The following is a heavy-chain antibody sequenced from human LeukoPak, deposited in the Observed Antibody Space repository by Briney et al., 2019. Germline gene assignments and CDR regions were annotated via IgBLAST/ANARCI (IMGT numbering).Heavy chain of an antibody. CDR3: AGRGTGTTLAFDY. CDR2: IYPADSDT. V-gene: IGHV5-51*01. Sequence: GESLKISCKGSGYSFTSYWIGWVRQMPGKGLEWMGIIYPADSDTRYSPSFQGQVPIPVDKSISTAYLQWSSLKASDTAIYYCAGRGTGTTLAFDYWGQGTLVTVSS. CDR1: GYSFTSYW. D-gene: IGHD1-1*01. J-gene: IGHJ4*02.